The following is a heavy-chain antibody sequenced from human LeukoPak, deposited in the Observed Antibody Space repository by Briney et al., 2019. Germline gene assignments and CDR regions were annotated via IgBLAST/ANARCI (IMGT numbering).Heavy chain of an antibody. CDR2: VYHSGSA. CDR1: GGSISSNSYY. Sequence: KPSETLSLTCTDSGGSISSNSYYWAWLRQPPGKGLEWIGTVYHSGSAYYNPSLKSRVTISVDTSKNQFSLKLFAVAAADTAMYYCARHHSNTYYAFFQYWGQGTLLTVSS. CDR3: ARHHSNTYYAFFQY. V-gene: IGHV4-39*01. D-gene: IGHD1-26*01. J-gene: IGHJ1*01.